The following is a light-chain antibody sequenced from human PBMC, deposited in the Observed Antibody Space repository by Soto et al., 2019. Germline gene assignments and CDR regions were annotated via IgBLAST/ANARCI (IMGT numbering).Light chain of an antibody. Sequence: DIQMTQSPSILSASVGDRVTITCRASQSISSWLAWYQQKPGKAPNLLIHKASHLESGVPSRFSGSGSGTESTLTISSLQPGDFATYYCQHYNTYPWTFGQGTKVDIK. CDR1: QSISSW. J-gene: IGKJ1*01. V-gene: IGKV1-5*03. CDR3: QHYNTYPWT. CDR2: KAS.